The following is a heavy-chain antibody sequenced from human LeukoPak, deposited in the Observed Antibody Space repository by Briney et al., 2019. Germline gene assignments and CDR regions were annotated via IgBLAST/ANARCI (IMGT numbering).Heavy chain of an antibody. V-gene: IGHV3-9*03. D-gene: IGHD6-19*01. CDR1: GFKFDDYS. J-gene: IGHJ5*02. CDR3: AKGGSNGWYADH. Sequence: PGMSLRLSCVGSGFKFDDYSMHLVRQVPGKGLEWVSGISWSTATIAYADSVKGRLTISRDNAKNSLYLQMNSLRPEDMALYYCAKGGSNGWYADHWGQGTLVTVSS. CDR2: ISWSTATI.